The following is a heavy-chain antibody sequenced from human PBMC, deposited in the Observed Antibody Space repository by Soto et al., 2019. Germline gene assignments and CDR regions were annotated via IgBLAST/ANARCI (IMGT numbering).Heavy chain of an antibody. Sequence: GGFLIVSCASSGFTFSNYWVSWIRQAPGKGLEWVANIKQDGSETNYVDSVKGRFTISRDNAKNSLYLQMNSLRAEDTAVYYCASPVDYWGQGTLVNVYS. V-gene: IGHV3-7*01. CDR2: IKQDGSET. J-gene: IGHJ4*02. CDR1: GFTFSNYW. CDR3: ASPVDY.